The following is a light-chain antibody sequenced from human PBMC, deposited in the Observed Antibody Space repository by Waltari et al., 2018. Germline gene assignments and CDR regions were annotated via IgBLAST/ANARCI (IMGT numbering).Light chain of an antibody. CDR3: QTGGHGTWV. Sequence: QLVLTQSPSVSASLRASVKLTCTLSSGHSSNVIAWHQQQPGKGPRYLMNVNNDGSHSKGDEIPDRFSGSSSGAERYLTISSLQSDDEADYYCQTGGHGTWVFGGGTKLTVL. CDR1: SGHSSNV. V-gene: IGLV4-69*01. CDR2: VNNDGSH. J-gene: IGLJ3*02.